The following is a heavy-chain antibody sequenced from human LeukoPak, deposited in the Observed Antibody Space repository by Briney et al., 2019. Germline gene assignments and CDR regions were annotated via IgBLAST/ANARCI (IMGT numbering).Heavy chain of an antibody. V-gene: IGHV4-30-2*01. CDR3: ARAAYGDGSLFDY. D-gene: IGHD4-17*01. CDR2: IYHSGST. CDR1: GGSISSGGYS. J-gene: IGHJ4*02. Sequence: SETLSLTCAVSGGSISSGGYSWSWIRQPPRKGPEWIGYIYHSGSTYYNPSLKSRVTISVDRSKNQFSLKLSSVTAADTAVYYCARAAYGDGSLFDYWGQGTLVTVSS.